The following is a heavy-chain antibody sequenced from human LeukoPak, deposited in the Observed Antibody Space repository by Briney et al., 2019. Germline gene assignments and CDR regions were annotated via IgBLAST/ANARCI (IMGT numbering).Heavy chain of an antibody. CDR1: GFTFSSYA. CDR2: ISGSGGST. Sequence: PGGSLRLSCAASGFTFSSYAMSRVRQAPGKGLEWVSAISGSGGSTYYADSVKGRFTISRDNSKNTLYLQMNSLKTEDTAVYYCARGDSSGWGLDYWGLGTLVTVSS. J-gene: IGHJ4*02. V-gene: IGHV3-23*01. CDR3: ARGDSSGWGLDY. D-gene: IGHD6-19*01.